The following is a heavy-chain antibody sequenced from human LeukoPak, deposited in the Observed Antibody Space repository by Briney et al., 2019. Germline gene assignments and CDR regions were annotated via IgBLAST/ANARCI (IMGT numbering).Heavy chain of an antibody. CDR1: GGSISSYY. CDR3: ARDLGYSSGRGFDY. D-gene: IGHD6-19*01. Sequence: PSETLSLTCTVSGGSISSYYWSWIRQPPGKGLEWIGYIYYSGSTNYNPSLKSRVTISVDTSKHQFSLKLSSVTAADTAVHYCARDLGYSSGRGFDYWGQGTLVTVSS. J-gene: IGHJ4*02. V-gene: IGHV4-59*01. CDR2: IYYSGST.